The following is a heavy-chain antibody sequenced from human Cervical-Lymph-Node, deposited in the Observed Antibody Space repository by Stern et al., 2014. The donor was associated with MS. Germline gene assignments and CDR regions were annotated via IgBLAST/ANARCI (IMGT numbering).Heavy chain of an antibody. CDR1: GFSLSSDGMC. Sequence: ESGPAVVQPTQTLTLTCTFSGFSLSSDGMCVTWIRQPPGKALEWLALIDWTNDKYYNTSLKTRLTISKDTPKNQVVLTMTNIDPMDTATYYCARMVGATGYYYDVDVWGQGTTVTVSS. V-gene: IGHV2-70*01. J-gene: IGHJ6*02. D-gene: IGHD1-26*01. CDR3: ARMVGATGYYYDVDV. CDR2: IDWTNDK.